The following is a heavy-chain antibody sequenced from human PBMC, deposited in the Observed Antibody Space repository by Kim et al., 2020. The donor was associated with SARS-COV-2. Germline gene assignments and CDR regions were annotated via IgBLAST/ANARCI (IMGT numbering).Heavy chain of an antibody. CDR3: AHSVHSSGHDY. D-gene: IGHD6-19*01. J-gene: IGHJ4*02. CDR2: K. Sequence: KRYSPSLKSRLTITKDTSKNQVVLTMTNMDPVDTATYYCAHSVHSSGHDYWGQGTLVTVSS. V-gene: IGHV2-5*01.